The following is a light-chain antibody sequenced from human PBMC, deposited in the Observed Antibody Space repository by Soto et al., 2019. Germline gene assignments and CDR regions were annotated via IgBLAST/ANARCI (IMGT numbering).Light chain of an antibody. CDR3: QQYNSYRYT. CDR2: AVS. V-gene: IGKV1-16*01. Sequence: DIQMTQSPSSLSASVGDRVTITCRASQSISTSLNWYQHTPGKAPKFLIYAVSSLQSGVPSRFSGSGSGTEFTLTISSLQPDDFATYYCQQYNSYRYTFGQGTKVDIK. CDR1: QSISTS. J-gene: IGKJ2*01.